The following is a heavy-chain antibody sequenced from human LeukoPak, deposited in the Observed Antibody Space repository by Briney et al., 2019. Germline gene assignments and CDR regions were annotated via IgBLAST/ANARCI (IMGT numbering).Heavy chain of an antibody. D-gene: IGHD5-18*01. J-gene: IGHJ4*02. V-gene: IGHV3-30-3*01. CDR2: ISYDGSNK. CDR1: GFTFSNYA. Sequence: QPGRSLRLSCAASGFTFSNYAMHWVRQAPGKGLEWVAVISYDGSNKYYADSVKGRFTISRDDSKNTLYVQMNSLRAEDTAVYYCASESRIQLWLLDYWGQGTLVTVSS. CDR3: ASESRIQLWLLDY.